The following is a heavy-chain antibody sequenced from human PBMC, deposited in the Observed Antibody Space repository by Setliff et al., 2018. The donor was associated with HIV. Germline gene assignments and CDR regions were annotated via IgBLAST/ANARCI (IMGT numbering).Heavy chain of an antibody. CDR3: ARDSGVSSGWKNWFDS. CDR1: GGTFSSYV. Sequence: ASVKVSCKASGGTFSSYVISWVRQAPGQGLEWMGGIIPIFGTANYAQKFQGRVTITTDESTSTAYMDLSSLRSEDTAVYYCARDSGVSSGWKNWFDSWGQGTLVTVSS. J-gene: IGHJ5*01. D-gene: IGHD6-19*01. CDR2: IIPIFGTA. V-gene: IGHV1-69*05.